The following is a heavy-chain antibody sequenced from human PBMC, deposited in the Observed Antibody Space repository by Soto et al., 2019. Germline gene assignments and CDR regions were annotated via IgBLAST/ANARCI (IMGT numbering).Heavy chain of an antibody. Sequence: PSETLSLTCTVSGGSISSYYWSWIRQPPGKGLEWIGYIYYSGSTNYNPSLKSRVTISVDTSKNQFSLKLSSVTAADTAVYYCAREVGFWSGYHASYNYMDTWGKETTLTVSS. CDR3: AREVGFWSGYHASYNYMDT. CDR2: IYYSGST. V-gene: IGHV4-59*01. CDR1: GGSISSYY. J-gene: IGHJ6*03. D-gene: IGHD3-3*01.